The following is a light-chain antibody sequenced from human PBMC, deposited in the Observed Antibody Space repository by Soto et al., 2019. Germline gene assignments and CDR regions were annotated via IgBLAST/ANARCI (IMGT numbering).Light chain of an antibody. CDR3: AAWDDSLNGVV. V-gene: IGLV1-44*01. J-gene: IGLJ2*01. Sequence: QSVLTQPPSASGTPGPSGTISCSGSSSNIGINTVNWYQQLPGTAHKLLIYSNNQRPSGVPDRFSGSKSGTSASLAISGLQSEDEADYYCAAWDDSLNGVVFGGGTKLTVL. CDR1: SSNIGINT. CDR2: SNN.